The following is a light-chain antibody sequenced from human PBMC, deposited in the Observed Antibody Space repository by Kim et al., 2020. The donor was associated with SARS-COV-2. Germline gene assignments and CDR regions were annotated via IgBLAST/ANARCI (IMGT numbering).Light chain of an antibody. CDR2: GAS. J-gene: IGKJ1*01. V-gene: IGKV3-20*01. CDR3: QHYGSSRTWT. CDR1: QSVDNNY. Sequence: EIVLTQSPGTLSLSPGERATLSCRASQSVDNNYLAWYQQKPGQAPRRLIYGASTRATGIPDRFSGSGSGTDFTLTISRLEPEDFAVYYCQHYGSSRTWTFGQGTKVEIK.